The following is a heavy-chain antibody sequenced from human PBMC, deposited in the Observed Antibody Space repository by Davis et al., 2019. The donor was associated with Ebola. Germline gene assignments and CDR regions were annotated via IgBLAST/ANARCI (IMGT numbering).Heavy chain of an antibody. Sequence: ASVKVSCKASGYTFTSYGISWVRQAPGQGLEWMGWISAYNGNTNYAQKLQGRVTMTTDTSTSTAYMELRSLRSDDTAVYYCARGITMVRALDWFDPWGHGTLVTVSS. J-gene: IGHJ5*02. CDR3: ARGITMVRALDWFDP. D-gene: IGHD3-10*01. CDR2: ISAYNGNT. V-gene: IGHV1-18*01. CDR1: GYTFTSYG.